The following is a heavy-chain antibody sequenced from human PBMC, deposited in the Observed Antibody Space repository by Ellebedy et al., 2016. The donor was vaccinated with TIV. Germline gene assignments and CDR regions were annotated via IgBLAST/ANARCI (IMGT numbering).Heavy chain of an antibody. J-gene: IGHJ4*02. CDR2: INHSGST. CDR3: ARDGPSRSGSYFES. Sequence: MPSETLSLTCTVSGGSISSYYWSWIRQPPGKGLEWIGEINHSGSTNYNPSLKSRVTISVDTSKNQFSLKLSSVTAADTAVYYCARDGPSRSGSYFESWGQGTLVTVSS. CDR1: GGSISSYY. D-gene: IGHD3-10*01. V-gene: IGHV4-59*01.